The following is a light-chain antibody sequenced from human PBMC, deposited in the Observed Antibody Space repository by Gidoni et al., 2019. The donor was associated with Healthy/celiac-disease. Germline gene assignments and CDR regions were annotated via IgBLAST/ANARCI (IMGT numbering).Light chain of an antibody. Sequence: DILMSQSSDSLALSLGESATINCKSSQSVLYTCNNKNYLAWYQQKPGQPPKLLIYWATTQGSGVPGRIGGSGSGADFTLTSSSLQAEDVAVYYCQQYNSTPRTFGQGTKVEIK. CDR2: WAT. J-gene: IGKJ1*01. CDR1: QSVLYTCNNKNY. V-gene: IGKV4-1*01. CDR3: QQYNSTPRT.